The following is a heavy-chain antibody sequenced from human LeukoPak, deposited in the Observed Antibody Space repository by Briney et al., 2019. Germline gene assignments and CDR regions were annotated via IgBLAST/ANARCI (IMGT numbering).Heavy chain of an antibody. V-gene: IGHV4-30-2*01. CDR1: GGSISSGGYY. CDR3: ARDGFYGDYGAGMDV. CDR2: IYHSGST. D-gene: IGHD4-17*01. J-gene: IGHJ6*02. Sequence: SETLSLTCTVSGGSISSGGYYWRWIRQPPGKGLEWIGYIYHSGSTYYTPSLRSRVTISVDRSKNQFSLKLSSVTAADTAVYYCARDGFYGDYGAGMDVWGQGTTVTVSS.